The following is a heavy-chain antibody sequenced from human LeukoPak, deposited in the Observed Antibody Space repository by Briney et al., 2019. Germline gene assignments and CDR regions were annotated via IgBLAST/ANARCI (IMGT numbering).Heavy chain of an antibody. Sequence: GGSLRLFCAASGFTFSSYGMRWVRQAPGKGLEWVAFIHFDGSTKYSGDSVQGRFTISRDNSRNILYLQMNNLRPEDTAFYYCAKDQCTRTSCDGYPGYWGQGTLVTVSS. J-gene: IGHJ4*02. CDR3: AKDQCTRTSCDGYPGY. D-gene: IGHD2-2*01. CDR1: GFTFSSYG. V-gene: IGHV3-30*02. CDR2: IHFDGSTK.